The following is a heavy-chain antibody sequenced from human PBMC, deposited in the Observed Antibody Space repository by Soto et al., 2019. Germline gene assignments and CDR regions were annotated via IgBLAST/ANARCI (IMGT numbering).Heavy chain of an antibody. J-gene: IGHJ6*02. D-gene: IGHD2-2*02. CDR3: ARFVRSCSGTTCYTRADV. CDR2: IYSSGST. CDR1: GGSVSSDTHY. V-gene: IGHV4-61*01. Sequence: QVQLQESGPGLVKPSETLSLTCTVSGGSVSSDTHYWSWIRQPPGKRLEWIGFIYSSGSTNYNPCLKSRVTMSVDTSKNQFSLKLRSVIVADTAVYHCARFVRSCSGTTCYTRADVWGQGTTVTVSS.